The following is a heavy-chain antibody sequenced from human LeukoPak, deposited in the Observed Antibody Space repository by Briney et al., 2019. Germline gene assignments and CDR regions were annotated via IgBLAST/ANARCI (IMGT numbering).Heavy chain of an antibody. Sequence: LVKVSCKTSGFTFTSSAMQWVRHTRGQRLEWIGWIVVGSGYTHYAQKFHERVTITRDLSTSTAYMELSSLRSEDTAVYYCAAFNYDILTGRPPTYFDSWGQGALVTVSS. V-gene: IGHV1-58*02. D-gene: IGHD3-9*01. CDR1: GFTFTSSA. J-gene: IGHJ4*02. CDR3: AAFNYDILTGRPPTYFDS. CDR2: IVVGSGYT.